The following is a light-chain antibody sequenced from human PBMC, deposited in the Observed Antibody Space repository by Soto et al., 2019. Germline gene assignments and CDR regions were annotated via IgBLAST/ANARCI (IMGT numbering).Light chain of an antibody. CDR2: EFR. Sequence: QSVLTQPASVSGTPGQSITITCTGSNNGVGRYSYVSWYQQYPGKTPKPIIYEFRLRPSGISDRFSGSKSGITDSLTISGLQPEDEADYYCASYTTDTTRLFGTGTKVTVL. J-gene: IGLJ1*01. CDR3: ASYTTDTTRL. V-gene: IGLV2-14*01. CDR1: NNGVGRYSY.